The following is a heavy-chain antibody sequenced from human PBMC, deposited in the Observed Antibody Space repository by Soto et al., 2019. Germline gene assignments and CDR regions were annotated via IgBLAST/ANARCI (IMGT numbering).Heavy chain of an antibody. J-gene: IGHJ4*02. Sequence: GESLNISCKGSGYRFSDYWINWLRQVPGKGLEWMGKIDPSDSFTTYSPSFQGRVTISVDKSINTAFLRWTGLKSSDTAMYYCARPGETGSYSYLEYWGQGTMVTVSS. D-gene: IGHD3-9*01. CDR3: ARPGETGSYSYLEY. V-gene: IGHV5-10-1*04. CDR1: GYRFSDYW. CDR2: IDPSDSFT.